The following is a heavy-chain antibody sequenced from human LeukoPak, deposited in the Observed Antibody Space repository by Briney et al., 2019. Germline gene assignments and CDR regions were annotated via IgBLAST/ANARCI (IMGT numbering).Heavy chain of an antibody. CDR1: GGSISSGSYY. V-gene: IGHV4-61*02. CDR3: ARAPLGYCSSTSCYGNWFDP. D-gene: IGHD2-2*01. J-gene: IGHJ5*02. Sequence: SETLSLTCTVSGGSISSGSYYWSWIRQPAGKGLEWIGRIYTSGSTNYNPSLKSRVTISVDTSKNQFSLKLSSVTAADTAVYYCARAPLGYCSSTSCYGNWFDPWGQGTLVTVSS. CDR2: IYTSGST.